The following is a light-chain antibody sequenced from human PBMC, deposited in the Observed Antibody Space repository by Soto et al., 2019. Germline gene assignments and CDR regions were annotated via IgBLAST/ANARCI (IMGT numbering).Light chain of an antibody. CDR1: SSDVGNYNL. Sequence: QSVLTQPASVSGSPGQSITISCTGTSSDVGNYNLVSWYQQHPGKAPKLMIYEGSKRPSGVSNRFSGSKSGNTASLTISGLQAEDESDYYCCSYAGSTPCRVLFGGGTKLTVL. CDR3: CSYAGSTPCRVL. CDR2: EGS. J-gene: IGLJ2*01. V-gene: IGLV2-23*01.